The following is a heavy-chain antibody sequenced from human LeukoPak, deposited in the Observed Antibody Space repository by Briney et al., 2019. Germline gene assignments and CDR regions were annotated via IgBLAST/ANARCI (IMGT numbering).Heavy chain of an antibody. D-gene: IGHD3-16*02. CDR2: INPSGTGT. V-gene: IGHV1-46*01. Sequence: ASVKVSCKASGYTFSSHYMHWVRQAPGQGLEWMGIINPSGTGTSYAQKFHGRVTMTREASPSTAYMELSSLRSDDTAVYYCARGPLIGGDNWFDPWGQGTLVTVSS. CDR1: GYTFSSHY. CDR3: ARGPLIGGDNWFDP. J-gene: IGHJ5*02.